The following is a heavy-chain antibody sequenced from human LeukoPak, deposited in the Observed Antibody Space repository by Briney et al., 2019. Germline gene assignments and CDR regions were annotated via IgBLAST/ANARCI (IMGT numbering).Heavy chain of an antibody. D-gene: IGHD3-9*01. CDR2: INPSGGST. V-gene: IGHV1-46*01. J-gene: IGHJ3*02. Sequence: ASMKVSCKASGYTFTSYYMHWVRQAPGQGLEWMGIINPSGGSTSYAQKFQGRVTMTRDTSTSTVYMELSSLRSEDTAVYYCARDPAGGYFDWLFGRDDAFDIWGQGTMVTVSS. CDR1: GYTFTSYY. CDR3: ARDPAGGYFDWLFGRDDAFDI.